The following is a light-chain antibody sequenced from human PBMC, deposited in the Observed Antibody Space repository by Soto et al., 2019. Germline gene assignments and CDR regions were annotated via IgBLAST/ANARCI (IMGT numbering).Light chain of an antibody. J-gene: IGLJ2*01. V-gene: IGLV1-51*01. CDR1: SSNIGAGYD. CDR3: GTWDNSLSAV. Sequence: QSVLTQPPSVSGAPGQRVTLSCTGSSSNIGAGYDVHWYQQLPGTAPKLLIYDNGKRPSGIPDRFSGSQSGTSATLGITGLQTGDEADYYCGTWDNSLSAVFGGGTKLTVL. CDR2: DNG.